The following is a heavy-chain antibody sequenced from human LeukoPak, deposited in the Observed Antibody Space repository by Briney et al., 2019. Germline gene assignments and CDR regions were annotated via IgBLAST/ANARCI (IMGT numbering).Heavy chain of an antibody. CDR1: GFTFSSYS. V-gene: IGHV3-21*01. CDR3: ARGGKSIAVAVFNY. CDR2: ISSSSYI. D-gene: IGHD6-19*01. Sequence: GGSLRLSCAASGFTFSSYSMNWVRQAPGKGLEWVSSISSSSYIYYADSVKGRFTISRDNAKNSLYLQMNSLRAEDTAVYYCARGGKSIAVAVFNYWGQGTLVTVSS. J-gene: IGHJ4*02.